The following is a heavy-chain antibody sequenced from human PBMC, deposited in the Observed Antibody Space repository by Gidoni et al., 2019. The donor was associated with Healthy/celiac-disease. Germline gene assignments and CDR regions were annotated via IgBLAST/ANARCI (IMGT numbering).Heavy chain of an antibody. CDR2: IYYSGST. CDR3: ASSYCSSTSCYWPFFDY. D-gene: IGHD2-2*01. V-gene: IGHV4-39*01. J-gene: IGHJ4*02. CDR1: GGSISSSSYY. Sequence: QLQLQESGPGLVKPSETLSLTCTVSGGSISSSSYYWGWIRQPPGKGLEWIGSIYYSGSTYYNPSLKSRVTISVDTSKNQFSLKLSSVTAADTAVYYCASSYCSSTSCYWPFFDYWGQGTLVTVSS.